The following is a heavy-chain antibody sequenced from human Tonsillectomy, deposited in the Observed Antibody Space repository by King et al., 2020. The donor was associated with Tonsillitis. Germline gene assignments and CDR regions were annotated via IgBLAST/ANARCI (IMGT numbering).Heavy chain of an antibody. J-gene: IGHJ6*03. V-gene: IGHV4-59*08. Sequence: QLQESGPGLVKPSETLSLTCTVSGGSLSSYYWSWIRQPPGKGLEWIGYIYYSGSTNYNPSLKSRVTISVDTSKNQFSLKLSSVTAADTAVYYCARRLLGYYYYMDVWGKGTTVTVSS. D-gene: IGHD3-22*01. CDR2: IYYSGST. CDR1: GGSLSSYY. CDR3: ARRLLGYYYYMDV.